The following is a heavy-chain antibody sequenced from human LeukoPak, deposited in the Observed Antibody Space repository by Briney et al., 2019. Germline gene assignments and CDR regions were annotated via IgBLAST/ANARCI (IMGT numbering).Heavy chain of an antibody. Sequence: SETLSLTCAVYGGSFSGYYWSWIRQPPGKGLEWIGEINHSGSTNYNPSLKSRVTISVDTSKNQFSLKLSSVTAADTAVYYCARLKVVVAARFYYYYGMDVWGQGTTVTVSS. D-gene: IGHD2-15*01. CDR3: ARLKVVVAARFYYYYGMDV. CDR1: GGSFSGYY. CDR2: INHSGST. V-gene: IGHV4-34*01. J-gene: IGHJ6*02.